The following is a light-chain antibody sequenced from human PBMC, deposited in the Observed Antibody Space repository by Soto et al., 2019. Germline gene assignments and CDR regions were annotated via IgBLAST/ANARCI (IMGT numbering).Light chain of an antibody. Sequence: QSVLTQPASVSGSPGQSITISCTGTSSDVGAYNYVSWYQQHPGEAPKVMIYDVSNRPSGVSNRFSGSKSGNTASLTISGLQAEDEADYYCSSYTSSSTYVFGTGTKLTVL. J-gene: IGLJ1*01. CDR1: SSDVGAYNY. CDR2: DVS. CDR3: SSYTSSSTYV. V-gene: IGLV2-14*01.